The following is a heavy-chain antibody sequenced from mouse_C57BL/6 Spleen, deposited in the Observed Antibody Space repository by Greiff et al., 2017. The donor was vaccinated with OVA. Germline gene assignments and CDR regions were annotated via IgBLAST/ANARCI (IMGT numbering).Heavy chain of an antibody. D-gene: IGHD2-2*01. J-gene: IGHJ3*01. CDR1: GYAFSSSW. Sequence: VKLQQSGPELVKPGASVKISCKASGYAFSSSWMNWVKQRPGTGLEWIGRIYPGDGDTNYNGKFKGKATLTADKASSTAYMQLSSLTSEDAAVYFCARVWDGYVGYAYWGQGALVTVSA. V-gene: IGHV1-82*01. CDR3: ARVWDGYVGYAY. CDR2: IYPGDGDT.